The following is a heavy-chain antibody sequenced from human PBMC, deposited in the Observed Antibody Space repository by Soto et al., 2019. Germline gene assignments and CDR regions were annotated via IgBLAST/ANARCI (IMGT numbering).Heavy chain of an antibody. Sequence: ASVKVSCKASGYTFTNYGISWVRQATGQGLEWMGWINTYNGNTNHAQKLQGRVTMTTATSTNTAFLELRSLRSDDTAIYYCARDRLRGYDSSGFYSWGQGTRVTVSS. CDR2: INTYNGNT. CDR1: GYTFTNYG. CDR3: ARDRLRGYDSSGFYS. V-gene: IGHV1-18*01. D-gene: IGHD3-22*01. J-gene: IGHJ4*02.